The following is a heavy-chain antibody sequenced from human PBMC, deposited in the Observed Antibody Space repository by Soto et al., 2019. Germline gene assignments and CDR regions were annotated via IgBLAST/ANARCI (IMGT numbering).Heavy chain of an antibody. V-gene: IGHV1-18*01. CDR1: GYTFPSYG. J-gene: IGHJ4*02. CDR3: ARRGDYFDY. CDR2: SSPHNGNT. Sequence: GASVKVSCKASGYTFPSYGITWVRQAPGQGLEWLAWSSPHNGNTNYAQKLQGRVTVTTDTSTSTAHMEVRSLRFDDTAVYYCARRGDYFDYWGQGTLVTVSS. D-gene: IGHD2-21*01.